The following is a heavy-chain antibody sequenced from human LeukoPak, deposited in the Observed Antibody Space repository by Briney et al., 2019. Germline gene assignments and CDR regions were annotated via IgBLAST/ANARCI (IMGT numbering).Heavy chain of an antibody. CDR3: AKDQRWELPHYLDS. CDR2: ISASGGST. V-gene: IGHV3-23*01. Sequence: GGSLRLSCAASGFTFSSSAMSWVRQVPGKGLEWVSGISASGGSTYYADSVRGRFTISRDNSKNTLYVQMNSLRDEDTAVYYCAKDQRWELPHYLDSWGQGTLVTVSS. J-gene: IGHJ4*02. CDR1: GFTFSSSA. D-gene: IGHD1-26*01.